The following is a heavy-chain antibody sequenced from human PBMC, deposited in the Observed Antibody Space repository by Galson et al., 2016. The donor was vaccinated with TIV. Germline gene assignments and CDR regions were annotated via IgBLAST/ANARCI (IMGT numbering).Heavy chain of an antibody. CDR2: IYYSGT. D-gene: IGHD3/OR15-3a*01. CDR1: GGSITDISYY. V-gene: IGHV4-39*07. CDR3: ARDRGGARTGVYDY. Sequence: ETLSLTCTVSGGSITDISYYWGWIRQPPGKGLEWIASIYYSGTYYNPSLKSRVTLSVDTSKNQFSLKLTSVTAADTAVYCCARDRGGARTGVYDYWGQGTLVTVSS. J-gene: IGHJ4*02.